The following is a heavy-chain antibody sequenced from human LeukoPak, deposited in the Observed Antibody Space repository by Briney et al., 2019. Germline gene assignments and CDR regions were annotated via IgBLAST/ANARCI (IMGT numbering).Heavy chain of an antibody. V-gene: IGHV3-23*01. J-gene: IGHJ5*02. Sequence: GGSLRLSCAAPGFTFGSYGMSWVRQAPGKGLEWVSAISGSGGSTYYADSVKGRFTISRDNSKNTLYLQMNSLRAEDTAVEYCAKDILVVAGTRAMEGSSNCLDPWGQGTLVTVSS. D-gene: IGHD2-15*01. CDR3: AKDILVVAGTRAMEGSSNCLDP. CDR2: ISGSGGST. CDR1: GFTFGSYG.